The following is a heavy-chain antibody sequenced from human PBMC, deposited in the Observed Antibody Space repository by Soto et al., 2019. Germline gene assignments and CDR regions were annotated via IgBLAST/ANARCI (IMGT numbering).Heavy chain of an antibody. J-gene: IGHJ4*02. CDR2: ISYDGSNK. CDR3: AKGLTRGVATPRDYFDY. V-gene: IGHV3-30*18. D-gene: IGHD5-12*01. CDR1: GFTFSSYV. Sequence: QVQLVESGGGVVQPGRSLRLSCAASGFTFSSYVMHWVRQAPGKGLEWVAVISYDGSNKYYADSVKGRFTISRDNSKNTLYLQMNSLRAEDTAVYYCAKGLTRGVATPRDYFDYWGQGTLVTVSS.